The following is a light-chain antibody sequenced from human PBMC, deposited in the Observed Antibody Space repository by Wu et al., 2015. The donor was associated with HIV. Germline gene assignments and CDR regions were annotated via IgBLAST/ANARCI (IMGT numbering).Light chain of an antibody. CDR1: ESIDSS. Sequence: EVVLTQSPDTLSLSPGERATLSCRATESIDSSLAWYQQRPGQAPRLLIYDASSRATGIPDRFSGSGSGTDFTLTINRLEPEDFAVYSCQQYSSSPITFGQGTRLE. V-gene: IGKV3-20*01. J-gene: IGKJ5*01. CDR3: QQYSSSPIT. CDR2: DAS.